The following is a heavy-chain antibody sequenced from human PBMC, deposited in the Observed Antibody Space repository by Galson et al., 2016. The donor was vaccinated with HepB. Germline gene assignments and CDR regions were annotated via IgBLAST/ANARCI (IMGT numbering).Heavy chain of an antibody. CDR2: INDSGNT. Sequence: SETLSLTCAVYGASFDAYYWSWIRQSPGKGLEWIGEINDSGNTNYNPSLKSRITISLDTSKTQFSLKLASVTAADTAVYYCARAIDSLDVWGQGTTVIVSS. CDR3: ARAIDSLDV. J-gene: IGHJ6*02. CDR1: GASFDAYY. D-gene: IGHD4-11*01. V-gene: IGHV4-34*01.